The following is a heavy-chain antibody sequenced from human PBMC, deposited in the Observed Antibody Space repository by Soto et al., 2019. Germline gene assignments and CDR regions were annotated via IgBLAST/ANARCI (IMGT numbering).Heavy chain of an antibody. CDR3: VKDRMSYNSVWDPFDV. V-gene: IGHV3-23*01. CDR1: GFSFNTYA. D-gene: IGHD1-26*01. J-gene: IGHJ3*01. CDR2: IGGGGSDT. Sequence: PGGSLRLSCAASGFSFNTYAMSWVRQAPGKGLEWVSSIGGGGSDTNYADSVTGRFTISRDDSKSTLFLQMNSLRPEDTALYFCVKDRMSYNSVWDPFDVGGQGTLVTVSS.